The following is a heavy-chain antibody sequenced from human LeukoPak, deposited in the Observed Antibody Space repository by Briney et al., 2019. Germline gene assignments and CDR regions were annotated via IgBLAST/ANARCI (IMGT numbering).Heavy chain of an antibody. V-gene: IGHV4-34*01. CDR3: ARGSGYYYDSSGYGY. J-gene: IGHJ4*02. CDR2: INHSGST. D-gene: IGHD3-22*01. Sequence: SETPSLTCAVYGGSFSGYYWSWIRQPPGKGLEWIGEINHSGSTNYNPSLKSRVTISVDTSKNQFSLKLSSVTAADTAVYYCARGSGYYYDSSGYGYWGQGTLVTVSS. CDR1: GGSFSGYY.